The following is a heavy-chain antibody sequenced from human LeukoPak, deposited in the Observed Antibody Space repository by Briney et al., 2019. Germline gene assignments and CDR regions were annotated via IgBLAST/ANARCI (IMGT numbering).Heavy chain of an antibody. CDR2: IGGSGGST. J-gene: IGHJ6*02. D-gene: IGHD3-10*01. CDR3: AKDFPTYYYGSGSYYNSDYYYYGMDV. Sequence: GGSLRLSCAASGLTFSSYAMSWVRQAPGKGLEWVSAIGGSGGSTYYADSVKGRFTISRDNSKDTLYLQMNSLRAEDTAVYYCAKDFPTYYYGSGSYYNSDYYYYGMDVWGQGTAVTVSS. CDR1: GLTFSSYA. V-gene: IGHV3-23*01.